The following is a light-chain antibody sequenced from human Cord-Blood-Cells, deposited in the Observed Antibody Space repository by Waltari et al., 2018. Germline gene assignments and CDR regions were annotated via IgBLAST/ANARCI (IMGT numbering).Light chain of an antibody. Sequence: QSALTQPASVSVSPGQSITISCTGTSSDVGGYNYVSWYQQHPGKAPKLMIYEVSNRPSWVSNRFSGSKSGNTASLTISGIQAEDEADYYCSSYTSSSTLVFGTGTKVTVL. CDR1: SSDVGGYNY. CDR3: SSYTSSSTLV. V-gene: IGLV2-14*01. J-gene: IGLJ1*01. CDR2: EVS.